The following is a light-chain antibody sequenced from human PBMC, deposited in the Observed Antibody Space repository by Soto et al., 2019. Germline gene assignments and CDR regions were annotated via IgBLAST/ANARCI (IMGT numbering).Light chain of an antibody. V-gene: IGLV2-11*01. CDR2: DVS. CDR3: CSYAGSYTYV. Sequence: QSALTQPRSVSGSPGQSVTISCTGTSNDVGYYKYVSWYQQHPGKAPKLMIYDVSKRPSGVPDRFSGSKSGSTASLTISWLHAEDEADYYCCSYAGSYTYVFGPGTKLTVL. CDR1: SNDVGYYKY. J-gene: IGLJ1*01.